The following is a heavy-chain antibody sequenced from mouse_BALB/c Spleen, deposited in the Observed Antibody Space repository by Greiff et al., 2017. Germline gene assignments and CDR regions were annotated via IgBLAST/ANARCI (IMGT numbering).Heavy chain of an antibody. CDR3: TRERGGYDAMDY. V-gene: IGHV5-6-4*01. J-gene: IGHJ4*01. CDR1: GFTFSSYT. CDR2: ISSGGSYT. Sequence: EVKVVESGGGLVKPGGSLKLSCAASGFTFSSYTMSWVRQTPEKRLEWVATISSGGSYTYYPDSVKGRFTISRDNAKNTLYLQMSSLKSEDTAMYYCTRERGGYDAMDYWGQGTSVTVSS.